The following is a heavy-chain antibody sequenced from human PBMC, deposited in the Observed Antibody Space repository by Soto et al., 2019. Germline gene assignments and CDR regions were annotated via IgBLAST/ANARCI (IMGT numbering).Heavy chain of an antibody. CDR1: GGSFSGYY. CDR2: INHSGST. D-gene: IGHD1-1*01. V-gene: IGHV4-34*01. Sequence: SETLSLTCAVYGGSFSGYYWSWIRQPPGKGLEWIGEINHSGSTNYNPSLKSRVTISVDTSKNQFSLKLSSVTAADTAAYYCARGRYDPRNSYMDVWGKGTTVTVSS. J-gene: IGHJ6*03. CDR3: ARGRYDPRNSYMDV.